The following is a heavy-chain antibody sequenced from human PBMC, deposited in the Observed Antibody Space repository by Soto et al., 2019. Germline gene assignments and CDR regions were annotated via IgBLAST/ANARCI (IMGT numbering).Heavy chain of an antibody. J-gene: IGHJ6*02. CDR1: GFTFTPYN. V-gene: IGHV3-48*02. CDR2: ISSSSSSI. D-gene: IGHD3-10*01. Sequence: DVQLVESGGDLVQPGGSLRLSCTASGFTFTPYNMNWVRQAPGKGLEWVASISSSSSSIYYADSVRGRFTMSRDNDKNSVFLQMSSMRDEDTAVYYCARGLRMVRGVMASYYSGLDVWGQGTTVTVSS. CDR3: ARGLRMVRGVMASYYSGLDV.